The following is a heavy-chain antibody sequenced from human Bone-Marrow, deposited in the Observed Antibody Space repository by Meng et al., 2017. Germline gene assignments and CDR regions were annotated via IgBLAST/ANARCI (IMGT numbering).Heavy chain of an antibody. D-gene: IGHD6-13*01. CDR1: GYTFPDYW. CDR2: INPKSGDT. J-gene: IGHJ4*02. CDR3: ARDEDISAAGKLFGDY. Sequence: QVHPGQSGAELKKPGASVKVSCKASGYTFPDYWLHWVRRAPGQGLEWMGRINPKSGDTHYAQRFQGRVTMTGDTSISTAYMELSGLRSDDTAMYYCARDEDISAAGKLFGDYWGQGTLVTVSS. V-gene: IGHV1-2*06.